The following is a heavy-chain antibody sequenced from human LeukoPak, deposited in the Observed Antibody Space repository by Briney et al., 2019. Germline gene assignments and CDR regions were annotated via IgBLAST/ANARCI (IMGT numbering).Heavy chain of an antibody. CDR2: IYYSGST. D-gene: IGHD1-26*01. V-gene: IGHV4-59*01. CDR1: GGSISSYY. CDR3: ARGILVDWFDP. J-gene: IGHJ5*02. Sequence: SETLSLTCTVSGGSISSYYWSWIRQPPEKGLEWIGYIYYSGSTNYNPSLKSRVTISVDTSKNQFSLKLSSVTAADTAVYYCARGILVDWFDPWGQGTLVTVSS.